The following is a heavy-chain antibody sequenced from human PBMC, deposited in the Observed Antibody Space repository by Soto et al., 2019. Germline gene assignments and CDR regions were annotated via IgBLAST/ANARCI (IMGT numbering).Heavy chain of an antibody. V-gene: IGHV4-30-4*01. Sequence: NPSETLSLTCTVSGGSISSGDYYWSWIRQPPGKGLEWIGYIYYSGSTYYNPSLKSRVTISVDTSKNQFSLKLSSVTAADTAVYYCAREKVTYEYFDYWGQGTLVTVSS. CDR2: IYYSGST. CDR1: GGSISSGDYY. J-gene: IGHJ4*02. D-gene: IGHD5-12*01. CDR3: AREKVTYEYFDY.